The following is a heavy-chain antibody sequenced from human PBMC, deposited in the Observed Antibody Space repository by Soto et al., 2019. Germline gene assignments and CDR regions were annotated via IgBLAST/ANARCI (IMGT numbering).Heavy chain of an antibody. J-gene: IGHJ4*02. D-gene: IGHD2-15*01. CDR3: ARESRYCRGGSCYFLLGIDY. V-gene: IGHV1-24*01. CDR1: GYTLTELS. CDR2: FDPEDGET. Sequence: ASVKVSCKVSGYTLTELSMHWVRQAPGKGLEWMGGFDPEDGETIYAQKFQGRVTITADESTSTAYMELSSLRSEDTAVYYCARESRYCRGGSCYFLLGIDYWGQETLVTVSS.